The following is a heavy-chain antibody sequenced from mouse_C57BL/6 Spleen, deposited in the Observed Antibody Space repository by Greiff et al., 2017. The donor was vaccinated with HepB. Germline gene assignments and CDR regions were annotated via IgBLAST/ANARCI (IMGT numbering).Heavy chain of an antibody. D-gene: IGHD2-5*01. Sequence: EVQVVESGGGLVKPGGSLKLSCAASGFTFSSYTMSWVRQTPEKRLEWVATISGGGGNTYYPDSVKGRFTISRDNAKNTLYLQMSSLRSEDTALYYCARHESYSNFAMDYWGQGTSVTVSS. V-gene: IGHV5-9*01. CDR3: ARHESYSNFAMDY. CDR1: GFTFSSYT. J-gene: IGHJ4*01. CDR2: ISGGGGNT.